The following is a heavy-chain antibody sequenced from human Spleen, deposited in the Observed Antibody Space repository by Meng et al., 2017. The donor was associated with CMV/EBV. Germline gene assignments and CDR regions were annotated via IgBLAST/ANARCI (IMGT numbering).Heavy chain of an antibody. CDR3: SRQAYDSSGYERLFDP. CDR2: IYPGDSDT. D-gene: IGHD3-22*01. Sequence: KVSCKGSGYSFTSYWIGWVRQMPGKGLEWMGIIYPGDSDTRYSPSFQGQVTISADKSISTAYLQWSSLKASDTAMYYCSRQAYDSSGYERLFDPWGQGTLVTVPS. CDR1: GYSFTSYW. J-gene: IGHJ5*02. V-gene: IGHV5-51*01.